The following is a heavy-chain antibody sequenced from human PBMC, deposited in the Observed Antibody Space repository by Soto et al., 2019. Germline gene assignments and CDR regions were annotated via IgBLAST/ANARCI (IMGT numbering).Heavy chain of an antibody. Sequence: PSETLSLTCAVYGGSVNGYYWNWIRQPPGKGLEWIGEINHTGGTHYNPSLKSRVTMSADTSKNQFSLRLSSVIAADTAMYYCATYIRVLGLLIPPLGSWGQGTQVTVSS. CDR2: INHTGGT. D-gene: IGHD2-21*01. V-gene: IGHV4-34*01. CDR3: ATYIRVLGLLIPPLGS. J-gene: IGHJ5*02. CDR1: GGSVNGYY.